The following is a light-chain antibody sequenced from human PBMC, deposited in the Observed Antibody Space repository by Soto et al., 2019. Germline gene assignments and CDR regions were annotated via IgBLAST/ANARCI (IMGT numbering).Light chain of an antibody. CDR2: EVS. V-gene: IGLV2-14*01. CDR3: SSFTSSSTRV. CDR1: SSDVGGYNY. J-gene: IGLJ1*01. Sequence: QSVLTQPASVSGSPGQSITISCTGTSSDVGGYNYVSWYQQHPGKAPKVMIYEVSNRPSGVSDRFSGSKSGNTASLTISGLQVEDEADYYCSSFTSSSTRVFGTGTKLTVL.